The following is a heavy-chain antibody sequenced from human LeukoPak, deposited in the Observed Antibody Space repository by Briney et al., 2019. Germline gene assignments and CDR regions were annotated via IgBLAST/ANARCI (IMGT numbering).Heavy chain of an antibody. CDR2: IHYSGST. V-gene: IGHV4-39*01. CDR3: AGHGIAARYFDL. J-gene: IGHJ2*01. Sequence: SETLSLTCTVSGGSISSSSYYWGWIRHAPGKGLEWIGNIHYSGSTSHNPSLKSRVTISVDTSKNQFSLKLSSVTAADTAVYYCAGHGIAARYFDLWGRGTLVTVSS. CDR1: GGSISSSSYY. D-gene: IGHD6-25*01.